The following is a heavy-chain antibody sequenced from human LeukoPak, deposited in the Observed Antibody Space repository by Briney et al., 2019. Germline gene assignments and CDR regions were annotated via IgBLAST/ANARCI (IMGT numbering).Heavy chain of an antibody. Sequence: SCKASGYTFSSYSMNWVRQAPGKGLEWVSSISSSSSYIYYADSVKGRFTISRDNAKNSLYLQMNSLRAEDTAVYYCARERAVAGLDYWGQGTLVTVSS. CDR1: GYTFSSYS. J-gene: IGHJ4*02. D-gene: IGHD6-19*01. CDR3: ARERAVAGLDY. V-gene: IGHV3-21*01. CDR2: ISSSSSYI.